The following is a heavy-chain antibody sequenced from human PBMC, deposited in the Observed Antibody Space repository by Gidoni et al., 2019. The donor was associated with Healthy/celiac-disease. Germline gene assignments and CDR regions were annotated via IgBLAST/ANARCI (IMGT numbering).Heavy chain of an antibody. Sequence: EVQLVESGGGLVKPGRSLRLSCTASGFTFGEYALSWFRQAPGKGLEWVGFSRSKAYGGTTEYAASVKGRFTISRDDSKSIAYLQMNSLKTEDTAVYYCTRDAYYYDSSGYYYAPTFDYWGQGTLVTVSS. CDR2: SRSKAYGGTT. J-gene: IGHJ4*02. V-gene: IGHV3-49*05. CDR1: GFTFGEYA. CDR3: TRDAYYYDSSGYYYAPTFDY. D-gene: IGHD3-22*01.